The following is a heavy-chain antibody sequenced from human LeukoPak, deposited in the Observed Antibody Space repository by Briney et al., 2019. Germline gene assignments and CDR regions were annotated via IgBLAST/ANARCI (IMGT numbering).Heavy chain of an antibody. D-gene: IGHD2-2*01. J-gene: IGHJ5*02. CDR2: INPRTGGT. CDR1: GYTFTGYY. Sequence: EASVKVSCKASGYTFTGYYLHWVRQAPGQGLEWMGWINPRTGGTNYAQKFQGRVTLTRDTSISTAYMELRRLRYDDTAVYYCARRVPAAVLDAWGQGTLVTVSS. V-gene: IGHV1-2*02. CDR3: ARRVPAAVLDA.